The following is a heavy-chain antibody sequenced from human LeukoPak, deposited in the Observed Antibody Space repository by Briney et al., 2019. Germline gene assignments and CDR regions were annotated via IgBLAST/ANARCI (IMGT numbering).Heavy chain of an antibody. V-gene: IGHV3-7*01. CDR2: IKQDGSEK. Sequence: GGSLRLSCAASGFTFSSYSMSWVRQAPGKGLERVANIKQDGSEKYYVDSVKGRFTISRDNAKNSLYLQMNSLRAEDTAVYYCARDVFTVTTYWADYWGQGTLVTVSS. D-gene: IGHD4-17*01. CDR1: GFTFSSYS. CDR3: ARDVFTVTTYWADY. J-gene: IGHJ4*02.